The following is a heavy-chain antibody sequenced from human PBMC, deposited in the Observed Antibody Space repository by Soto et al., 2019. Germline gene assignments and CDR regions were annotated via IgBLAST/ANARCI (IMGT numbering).Heavy chain of an antibody. V-gene: IGHV5-51*01. Sequence: GESLKISCKGSGYSFTSYWIGWVRQMPGKGLEWMGIIYPGDSDTRYSPSFQGQVTISADKSISTAYLQWSSLKASDTAMYYCARLIDGSGSYAPVDYWGQGTLVTVSS. CDR3: ARLIDGSGSYAPVDY. J-gene: IGHJ4*02. CDR1: GYSFTSYW. D-gene: IGHD3-10*01. CDR2: IYPGDSDT.